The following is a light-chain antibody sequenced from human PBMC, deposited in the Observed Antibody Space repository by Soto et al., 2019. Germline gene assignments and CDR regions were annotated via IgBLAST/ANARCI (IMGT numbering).Light chain of an antibody. Sequence: EIVMTQSPATLSVSPGERATLSCRASQSVSRNLAWYQHKPGQAPRLLIYVASTRATGIPARFSGSGSGTEFTLTISSLKSEDFAVYYCQQYNNWPLTFGGGTKVEIK. CDR3: QQYNNWPLT. CDR1: QSVSRN. J-gene: IGKJ4*01. V-gene: IGKV3-15*01. CDR2: VAS.